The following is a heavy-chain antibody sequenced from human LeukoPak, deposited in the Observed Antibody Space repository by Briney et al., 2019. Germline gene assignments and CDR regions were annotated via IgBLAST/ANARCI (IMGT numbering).Heavy chain of an antibody. V-gene: IGHV3-30-3*01. Sequence: GRSLRLSCAASGFTFSSYAMHWVRQAPGKGLEWVAVISYDGSNKYYADSVKGRFTISRDNSKNTLYLQMNCLRAEDTAVYYCARELEIVVVPAAQPNIAFDIWGQGTMVTVSS. CDR1: GFTFSSYA. D-gene: IGHD2-2*03. J-gene: IGHJ3*02. CDR2: ISYDGSNK. CDR3: ARELEIVVVPAAQPNIAFDI.